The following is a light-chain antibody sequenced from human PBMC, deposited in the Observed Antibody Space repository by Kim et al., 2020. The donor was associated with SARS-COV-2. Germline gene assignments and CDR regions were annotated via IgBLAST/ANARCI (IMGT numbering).Light chain of an antibody. CDR3: QTWGTGILV. V-gene: IGLV4-69*01. CDR1: SGHSLYA. J-gene: IGLJ2*01. Sequence: SPSLRPTVKLPGTLRSGHSLYAIAGHQQQPVMRLASSGSHSKGDGIPDRFSGSSSGAERHLTISSLQSEDEADYECQTWGTGILVFDGGTQLTVL. CDR2: LASSGSH.